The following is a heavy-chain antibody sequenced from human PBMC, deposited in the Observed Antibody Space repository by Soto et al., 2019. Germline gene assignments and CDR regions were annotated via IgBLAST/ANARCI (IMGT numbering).Heavy chain of an antibody. J-gene: IGHJ6*02. CDR1: GGSISSGDYY. Sequence: QVQLQESGPGLVKPSQTLSLTCNVSGGSISSGDYYWTWIRQSPGKGLEWIGYIYYTGSTFYSPALKSRVTISLDTSANHFSLDMNSVTAADTAVYFCARVSGHNTGYYSVYFMDVWGQGTTVTVSS. CDR2: IYYTGST. V-gene: IGHV4-30-4*01. CDR3: ARVSGHNTGYYSVYFMDV. D-gene: IGHD5-18*01.